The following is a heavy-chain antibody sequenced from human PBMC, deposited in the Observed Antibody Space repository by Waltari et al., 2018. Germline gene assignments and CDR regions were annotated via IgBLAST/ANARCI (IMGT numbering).Heavy chain of an antibody. CDR2: IYYSGST. D-gene: IGHD6-19*01. V-gene: IGHV4-59*01. Sequence: QVQLQESGPGLVKPSETLSLTCTVSGGSISSYYRRWIRQPPGKGLEWIGYIYYSGSTNYNPSLKSRVTISVDTSKNQFSLKLSSVTAADTAVYYCARVSSGWYKDGMDVWGQGTTVTVSS. CDR1: GGSISSYY. J-gene: IGHJ6*02. CDR3: ARVSSGWYKDGMDV.